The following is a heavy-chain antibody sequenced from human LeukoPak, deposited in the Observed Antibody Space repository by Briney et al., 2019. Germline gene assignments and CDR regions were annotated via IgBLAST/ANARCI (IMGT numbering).Heavy chain of an antibody. CDR2: INYSGST. CDR3: ARDPIVVGGGFDI. CDR1: GGSISSSSYY. Sequence: NPSETLSLTCTVSGGSISSSSYYWGWIRQPPGKGLEWIGSINYSGSTYYNPSLKSRVIISVDTSKNRFSLKLSSVTAADTAVYYCARDPIVVGGGFDIWGQGTLVTVSS. V-gene: IGHV4-39*07. J-gene: IGHJ4*02. D-gene: IGHD2-2*01.